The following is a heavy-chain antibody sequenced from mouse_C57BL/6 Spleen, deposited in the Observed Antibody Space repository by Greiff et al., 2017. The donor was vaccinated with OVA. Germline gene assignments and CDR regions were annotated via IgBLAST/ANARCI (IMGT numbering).Heavy chain of an antibody. CDR3: ARDPSFAY. V-gene: IGHV3-6*01. J-gene: IGHJ3*01. CDR2: ISYDGSN. Sequence: EVHLVESGPGLVKPSQSLSLTCSVTGYSITSGYYWNWIRQFPGNKLEWMGYISYDGSNNYNPSLKNRISITRDTSKNQFFLKLNSVTTEDTATYYCARDPSFAYWGQGTLVTVSA. CDR1: GYSITSGYY.